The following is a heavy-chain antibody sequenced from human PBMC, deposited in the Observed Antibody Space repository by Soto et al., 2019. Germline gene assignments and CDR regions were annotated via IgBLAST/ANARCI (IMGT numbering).Heavy chain of an antibody. CDR3: ARLEALNVAAAGLNYYYYGMDV. D-gene: IGHD6-13*01. J-gene: IGHJ6*02. CDR1: GYSFTSYW. CDR2: IDPSDSYT. Sequence: PGESLKISCKGSGYSFTSYWISWVRQMPGKGLEWMGRIDPSDSYTNYSPSFQGHVTISADKSISTAYLQWSSLKASDTAMYYCARLEALNVAAAGLNYYYYGMDVWGQGTTVTVSS. V-gene: IGHV5-10-1*01.